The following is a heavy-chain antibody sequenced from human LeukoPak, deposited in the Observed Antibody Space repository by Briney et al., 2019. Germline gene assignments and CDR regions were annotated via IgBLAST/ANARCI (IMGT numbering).Heavy chain of an antibody. CDR1: GGSISSSSYY. CDR2: IYYSGST. Sequence: SETLSLTCTVSGGSISSSSYYWGWIRQPPGKGLEWIGSIYYSGSTYYNPSLKSRVTISVDTSKNQFSLKLSSVTAADTAVYYCARETSQKGAHYMDVWGKGTTVTTSS. V-gene: IGHV4-39*07. J-gene: IGHJ6*03. CDR3: ARETSQKGAHYMDV. D-gene: IGHD3-16*01.